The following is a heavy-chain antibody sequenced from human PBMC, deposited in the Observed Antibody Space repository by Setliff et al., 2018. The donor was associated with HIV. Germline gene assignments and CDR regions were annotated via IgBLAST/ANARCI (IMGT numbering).Heavy chain of an antibody. CDR2: IYTSGST. V-gene: IGHV4-61*02. J-gene: IGHJ4*02. D-gene: IGHD5-18*01. CDR1: GGSISSGSYY. Sequence: SETLSLTCTVSGGSISSGSYYWSWIRQPAGKGLEWIGRIYTSGSTNYNPSLKSRVSISVDTSKNQFSLKLSSVTAADTAVYYCARGIYSYSYLFDYWGQGTLVTVSS. CDR3: ARGIYSYSYLFDY.